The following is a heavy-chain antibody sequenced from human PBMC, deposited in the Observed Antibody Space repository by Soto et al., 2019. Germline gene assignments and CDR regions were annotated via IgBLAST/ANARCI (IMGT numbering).Heavy chain of an antibody. D-gene: IGHD6-19*01. J-gene: IGHJ4*02. CDR2: IIPIFGTA. Sequence: ASVKVSCKASGGTFRSYAISWVRQAPGQGLEWMGGIIPIFGTANYAQRFQGRVTITADKSTSTAYMELSSLRSEDTAVYYCARTRYSSGWYVGAGFDYWGQGTLVTVSS. CDR3: ARTRYSSGWYVGAGFDY. V-gene: IGHV1-69*06. CDR1: GGTFRSYA.